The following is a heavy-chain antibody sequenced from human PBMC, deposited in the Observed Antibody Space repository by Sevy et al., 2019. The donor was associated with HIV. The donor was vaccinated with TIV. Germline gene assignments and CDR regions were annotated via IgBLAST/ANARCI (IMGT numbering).Heavy chain of an antibody. D-gene: IGHD3-3*01. CDR1: GFSVSSSY. CDR3: ASGGTIFGLVRHYFDS. Sequence: GGSLRLSCATSGFSVSSSYMSWVRQAPGKGLEWVSIIYSDGTTKYADVMKGRFTISSDNPRNTMYLQMNSLTVEDTDVYYCASGGTIFGLVRHYFDSWGQGTLVTVSS. V-gene: IGHV3-66*01. CDR2: IYSDGTT. J-gene: IGHJ4*02.